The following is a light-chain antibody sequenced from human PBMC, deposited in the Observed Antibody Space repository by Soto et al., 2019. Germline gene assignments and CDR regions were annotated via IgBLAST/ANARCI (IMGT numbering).Light chain of an antibody. CDR3: ETWDNDNVV. V-gene: IGLV4-60*03. CDR1: SGHSGYI. J-gene: IGLJ2*01. Sequence: QSVLTQSSAASASLGSSVKLTCTLSSGHSGYIIAWHLQQPGQAPRYLMRVEVSGIYNKWSGVPDRFSGSSSGADRHLVISNLQSEDEADYFCETWDNDNVVFGGWTKLTGL. CDR2: VEVSGIY.